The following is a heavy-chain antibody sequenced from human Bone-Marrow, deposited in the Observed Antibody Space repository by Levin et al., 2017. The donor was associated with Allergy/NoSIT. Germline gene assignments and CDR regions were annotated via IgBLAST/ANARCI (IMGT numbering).Heavy chain of an antibody. D-gene: IGHD3-16*01. Sequence: PSETLSLTCTVSGGSISSDNWSWIRQPPGKGLEWIGFIYDTGNTNYNPSLKSRVTLSVDTSKNQFSLKLSSVTPADTAVYYCARFSWGRDRGFDYWGQGTLVTVSS. CDR3: ARFSWGRDRGFDY. CDR2: IYDTGNT. CDR1: GGSISSDN. J-gene: IGHJ4*02. V-gene: IGHV4-59*01.